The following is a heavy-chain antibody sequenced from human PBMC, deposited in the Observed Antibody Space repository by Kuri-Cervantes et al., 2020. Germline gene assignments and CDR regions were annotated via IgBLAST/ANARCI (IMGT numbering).Heavy chain of an antibody. D-gene: IGHD3-10*01. CDR3: ARGRITMVQDQYWFDP. V-gene: IGHV3-30-3*01. J-gene: IGHJ5*02. CDR2: ISYDGSNK. Sequence: GESLKISCAASGFTFSSYAMHWVRQAPGKGLEWVAVISYDGSNKYYADSVKGRFTISRDNSKNTLYLQMNSLRAEDTAVYDCARGRITMVQDQYWFDPWGQGTLVTVSS. CDR1: GFTFSSYA.